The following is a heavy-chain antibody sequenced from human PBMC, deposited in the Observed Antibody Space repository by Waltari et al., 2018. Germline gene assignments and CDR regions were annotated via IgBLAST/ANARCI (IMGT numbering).Heavy chain of an antibody. D-gene: IGHD2-15*01. CDR2: IYYNGNT. J-gene: IGHJ3*02. Sequence: QLQLQESGPGLAKPSETLSLTCTVSGVSLRNSNTYWGWIRHPPGKGLEWIGNIYYNGNTYYNPSLKSRVTMSIDTSNTQFSLKLSSLTAADTAVYYCARPLCSGGHCYSDDAFDIWGHGTMVTVSS. CDR3: ARPLCSGGHCYSDDAFDI. V-gene: IGHV4-39*01. CDR1: GVSLRNSNTY.